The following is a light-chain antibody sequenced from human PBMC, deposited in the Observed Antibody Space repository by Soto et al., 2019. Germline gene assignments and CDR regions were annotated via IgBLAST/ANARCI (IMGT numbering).Light chain of an antibody. J-gene: IGLJ1*01. CDR1: SSDVGGYNY. Sequence: QSVLTQPRSVSGSPGQSVTISCTGTSSDVGGYNYVSWYQQHPGKAPKLMIYDVSKRPSGVPDRFSGSKSGNTASLTISGLQAEDVADYYCCSYAGSYANYVFGTGTKLTVL. CDR2: DVS. V-gene: IGLV2-11*01. CDR3: CSYAGSYANYV.